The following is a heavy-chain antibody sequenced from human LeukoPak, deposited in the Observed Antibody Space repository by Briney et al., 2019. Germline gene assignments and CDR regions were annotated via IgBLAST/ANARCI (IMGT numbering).Heavy chain of an antibody. D-gene: IGHD3-10*01. Sequence: GGSLRLSCAASGFSFSDSGMHWVRQAPGKGLEWVAFIRYDGKNKDYADSVKGRFTISRDDSKNTLYLQMNNLRAEDTAVYYCAKTIPAIRGEIDYWGQGTLVSVSS. CDR3: AKTIPAIRGEIDY. CDR2: IRYDGKNK. V-gene: IGHV3-30*02. J-gene: IGHJ4*02. CDR1: GFSFSDSG.